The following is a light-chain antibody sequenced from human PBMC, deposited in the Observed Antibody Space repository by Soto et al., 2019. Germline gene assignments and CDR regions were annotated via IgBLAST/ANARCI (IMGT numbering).Light chain of an antibody. Sequence: IHLTQSPSSLSASVGYRFAITCRTSQGITSYFAWYQQKPGKAPKLFIYAASTLQGGVPSRFRGSGSATEFTLTISDLQPDDFETYYCQQYQSDTWTFGQGTKVDIK. V-gene: IGKV1-9*01. CDR3: QQYQSDTWT. CDR1: QGITSY. J-gene: IGKJ1*01. CDR2: AAS.